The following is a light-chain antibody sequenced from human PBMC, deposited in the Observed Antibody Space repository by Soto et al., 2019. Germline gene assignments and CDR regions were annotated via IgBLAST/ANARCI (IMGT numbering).Light chain of an antibody. CDR2: GAS. V-gene: IGKV3-20*01. Sequence: EIVLTQSPDTLSLSPGERATLSCSASQTVTSSFLAWYQQKPGQAPRLLISGASNRATDIPDRFSGSGSGTDFTLTISRLEPEDFAVYYCQQYGSSPITFGQGTRLEIK. J-gene: IGKJ5*01. CDR3: QQYGSSPIT. CDR1: QTVTSSF.